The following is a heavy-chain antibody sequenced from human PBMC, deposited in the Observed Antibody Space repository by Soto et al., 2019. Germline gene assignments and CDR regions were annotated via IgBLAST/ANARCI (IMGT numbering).Heavy chain of an antibody. D-gene: IGHD5-12*01. J-gene: IGHJ5*02. CDR3: ARGEGGYDFGDSGWFDP. V-gene: IGHV4-30-4*01. CDR1: GGSISSGDYY. CDR2: IYYSGST. Sequence: QVQLQESGPGLVKPSQTLSLTCTVSGGSISSGDYYWSWIRQPQGKGRDGIGYIYYSGSTYYNPSLKSRVTISVDTSKNQFSLKLSSVTAADTAVYYCARGEGGYDFGDSGWFDPWGQGTLVTVSS.